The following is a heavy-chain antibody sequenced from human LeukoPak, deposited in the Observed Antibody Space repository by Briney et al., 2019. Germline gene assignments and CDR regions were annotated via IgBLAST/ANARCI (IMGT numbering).Heavy chain of an antibody. CDR1: GGSISSGSYY. Sequence: PSETLSLTCTVSGGSISSGSYYWSWIRQPAGKGLEWIGRIYTSGSTDYNPSLKSRVTISVDTSKNQFSLKLSSVTAADTAVYYCPTTGRTRLGSHYWGQGTLVTVSS. CDR2: IYTSGST. D-gene: IGHD3-10*01. J-gene: IGHJ4*02. V-gene: IGHV4-61*02. CDR3: PTTGRTRLGSHY.